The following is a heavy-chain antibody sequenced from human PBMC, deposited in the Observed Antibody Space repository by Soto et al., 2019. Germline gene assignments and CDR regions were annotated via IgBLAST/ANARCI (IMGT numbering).Heavy chain of an antibody. D-gene: IGHD6-13*01. CDR3: ASTTAAGDYYYGMDV. CDR2: IYPGDSDT. J-gene: IGHJ6*02. V-gene: IGHV5-51*01. Sequence: PGESLKISCKGSGYSFTSYWIGWVRQMPGKGLEWMGIIYPGDSDTRYSPSFQGQVTISADKSISTAYLQWSSLKASDTAMYYCASTTAAGDYYYGMDVWGQGTKVTVSS. CDR1: GYSFTSYW.